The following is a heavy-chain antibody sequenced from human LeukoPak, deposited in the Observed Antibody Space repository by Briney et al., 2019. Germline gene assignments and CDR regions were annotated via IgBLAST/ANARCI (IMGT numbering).Heavy chain of an antibody. Sequence: GESLKISCKGSGYSFSSDWIAWVRQMPGKGLEWMGIISPADSDTRYSPSSQGQVTLSADKSISTAYLQWNSLKTSDTAIYYCARHPRGPWGQGTLVTVS. CDR3: ARHPRGP. CDR1: GYSFSSDW. V-gene: IGHV5-51*01. CDR2: ISPADSDT. D-gene: IGHD3-16*01. J-gene: IGHJ5*02.